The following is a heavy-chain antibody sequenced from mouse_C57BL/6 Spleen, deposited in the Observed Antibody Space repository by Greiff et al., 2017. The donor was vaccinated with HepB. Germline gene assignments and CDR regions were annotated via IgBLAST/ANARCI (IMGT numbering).Heavy chain of an antibody. CDR1: GYTFTSYW. CDR2: IYPSDSET. CDR3: ARVGYGSSSDWYFDV. D-gene: IGHD1-1*01. Sequence: QVQLKQPGAELVRPGSSVKLSCKASGYTFTSYWMDWVKQRPGQGLEWIGNIYPSDSETHYNQKFKDKATLTVDKSSSTAYMQLSSLTSEDSAVYYCARVGYGSSSDWYFDVWGTGTTVTVSS. J-gene: IGHJ1*03. V-gene: IGHV1-61*01.